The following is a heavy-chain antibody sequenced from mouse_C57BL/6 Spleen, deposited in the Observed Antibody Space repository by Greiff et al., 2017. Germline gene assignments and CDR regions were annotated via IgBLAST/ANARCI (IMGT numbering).Heavy chain of an antibody. CDR3: GRGDGCGGDYAMGD. CDR1: GYTFTDYY. J-gene: IGHJ4*01. D-gene: IGHD1-1*01. Sequence: VQLQQSGPELVKPGASVKMSCKASGYTFTDYYMNWVKQRHGKSLEWIGNINPNNGGTSYNEKFKGKATLTVDKSSSTAYMELRSLTSEDSAVYYWGRGDGCGGDYAMGDWGKVTSVTVS. CDR2: INPNNGGT. V-gene: IGHV1-26*01.